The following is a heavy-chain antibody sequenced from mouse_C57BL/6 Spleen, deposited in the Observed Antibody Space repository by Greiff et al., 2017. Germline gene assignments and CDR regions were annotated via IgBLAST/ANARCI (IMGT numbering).Heavy chain of an antibody. Sequence: EVMLVESEGGLVQPGSSMKLSCTASGFTFSDYYMAWVRQVPEKGLEWVANINYDGSSTYYLDSLKSRFIISRDNAKNILYLQMSSLKSEDTATYYCARERDYYGSNPWFAYWGQGTLVTVSA. V-gene: IGHV5-16*01. CDR3: ARERDYYGSNPWFAY. J-gene: IGHJ3*01. CDR1: GFTFSDYY. CDR2: INYDGSST. D-gene: IGHD1-1*01.